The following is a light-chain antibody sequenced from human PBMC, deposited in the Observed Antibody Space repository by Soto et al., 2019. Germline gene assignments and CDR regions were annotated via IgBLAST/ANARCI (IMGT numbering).Light chain of an antibody. CDR2: ENN. Sequence: QSVLTQPPSVSAAPGQKVTISCSGSSSNIGNNYVSWYQQLPGTAPKLLIYENNKRPSGIPDRFSGSKSGTSATLGITGLQTGDEADYYCGTWDSSLSVYVLGTGTNVTVL. CDR1: SSNIGNNY. V-gene: IGLV1-51*02. J-gene: IGLJ1*01. CDR3: GTWDSSLSVYV.